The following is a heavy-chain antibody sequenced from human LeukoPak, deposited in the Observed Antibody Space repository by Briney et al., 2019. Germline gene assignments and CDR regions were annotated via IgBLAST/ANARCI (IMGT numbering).Heavy chain of an antibody. CDR2: ISADGGST. CDR1: GFTFDAYA. CDR3: AKDMVRNRVGPAYS. Sequence: GVSLRLSCAASGFTFDAYAIHWLRLAPGKGLVWVSLISADGGSTYYADSVKGRFTISRDNSKNSLYLQMNSLRTEDTALYYCAKDMVRNRVGPAYSWGQGTLVTVSS. V-gene: IGHV3-43*02. D-gene: IGHD1-14*01. J-gene: IGHJ4*02.